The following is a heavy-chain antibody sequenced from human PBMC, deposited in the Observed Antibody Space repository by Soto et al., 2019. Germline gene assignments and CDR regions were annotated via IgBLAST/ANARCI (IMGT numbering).Heavy chain of an antibody. CDR1: GYTLTELS. CDR3: AWGNYDSSGYYPMGAFDI. J-gene: IGHJ3*02. V-gene: IGHV1-24*01. D-gene: IGHD3-22*01. CDR2: FDAEDGET. Sequence: ASVKVSCKVSGYTLTELSMHWVRQAPGKGLEWMGGFDAEDGETIYAQKLQGRVTMTADTSTGTAYMELRSLRSDDTAVYYCAWGNYDSSGYYPMGAFDIWGQGTMVTVSS.